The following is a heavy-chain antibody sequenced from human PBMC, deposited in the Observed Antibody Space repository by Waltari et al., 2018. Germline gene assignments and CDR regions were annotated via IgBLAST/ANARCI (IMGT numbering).Heavy chain of an antibody. CDR2: IYSGGST. CDR3: AKDFLNPYYMDV. CDR1: GFTLSSYA. V-gene: IGHV3-23*03. J-gene: IGHJ6*03. Sequence: EVQLLESGGGLVQPGGSLRLSCAASGFTLSSYAMRWVRQAPGKGLEWVSVIYSGGSTYYVDSVKGRFTISRDNSKNTLYLQMNSLRAEDTAVYYCAKDFLNPYYMDVWGKGTTVTVSS.